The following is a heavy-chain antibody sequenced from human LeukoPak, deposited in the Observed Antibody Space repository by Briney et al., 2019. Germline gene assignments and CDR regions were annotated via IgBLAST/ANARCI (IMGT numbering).Heavy chain of an antibody. CDR2: IKQDGSEK. CDR3: AKGDYYYMDV. J-gene: IGHJ6*03. Sequence: PGGSLRLSCAASGFTFSSYWMSWVRQAPGKGLEWVANIKQDGSEKYYADSAKGRFTISRDNSKNTLYLQMNSLRAEDTAVYYCAKGDYYYMDVWGKGTTVTISS. CDR1: GFTFSSYW. V-gene: IGHV3-7*01.